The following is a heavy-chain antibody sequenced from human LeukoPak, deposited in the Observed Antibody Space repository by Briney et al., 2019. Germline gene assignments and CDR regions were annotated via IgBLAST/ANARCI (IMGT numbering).Heavy chain of an antibody. CDR3: ARDYLREGDY. CDR2: ITSSGGGT. D-gene: IGHD3-16*01. J-gene: IGHJ4*02. V-gene: IGHV3-23*01. CDR1: GFTFSSYA. Sequence: PGGSLRLSCAVSGFTFSSYAMTWVRQAPGKGLEWVSAITSSGGGTFYADSVKGRFTISRDNSKNTLYLQMNSLRAEDTAVYYCARDYLREGDYWGRGTLVTVSS.